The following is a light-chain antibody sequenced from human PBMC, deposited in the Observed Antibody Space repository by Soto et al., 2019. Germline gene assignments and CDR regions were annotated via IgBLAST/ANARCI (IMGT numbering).Light chain of an antibody. CDR3: QQYNIGYT. CDR2: DAA. Sequence: IQMTQSPSTLSASVGDRVTITCRASQSINEWVAWFQQKSGRAPKLLIYDAATLQSGVPSRFSGTGSGTDFSLTISSLQPEDFATYYCQQYNIGYTFGQGTRLDIK. V-gene: IGKV1-5*01. CDR1: QSINEW. J-gene: IGKJ2*01.